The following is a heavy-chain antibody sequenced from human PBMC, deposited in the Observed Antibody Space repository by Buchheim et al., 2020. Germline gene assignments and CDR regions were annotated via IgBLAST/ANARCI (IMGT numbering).Heavy chain of an antibody. CDR3: ARNGNCCLDY. D-gene: IGHD2-21*01. CDR2: MHHSGST. V-gene: IGHV4-4*02. CDR1: GGSISSDNW. Sequence: QVQLQESGPGLVEPSGTLSLTCAVSGGSISSDNWWSWVRQSPGKVLEWIGEMHHSGSTNYNPYLKSRVTISVDKSRNQFSLELRSVTAADTAVYYCARNGNCCLDYWGQGTL. J-gene: IGHJ4*02.